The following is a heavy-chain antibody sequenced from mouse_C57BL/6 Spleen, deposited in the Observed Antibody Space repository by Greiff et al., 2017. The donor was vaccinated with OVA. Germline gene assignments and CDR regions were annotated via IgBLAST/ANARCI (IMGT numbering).Heavy chain of an antibody. CDR1: GFSLTSYG. D-gene: IGHD1-1*01. CDR3: ASPNYYGSSWFAY. J-gene: IGHJ3*01. V-gene: IGHV2-2*01. Sequence: VQLVESGPGLVQPSQSLSITCTVSGFSLTSYGVHWVRQSPGKGLEWLGVIWSGGSTDYNAAFISRLSISKDNSKSQVFFKMNSLQADDTAIYYCASPNYYGSSWFAYWRQGTLVTVSA. CDR2: IWSGGST.